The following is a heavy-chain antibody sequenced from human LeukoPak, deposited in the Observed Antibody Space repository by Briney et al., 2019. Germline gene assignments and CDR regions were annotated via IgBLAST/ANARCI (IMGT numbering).Heavy chain of an antibody. J-gene: IGHJ4*02. CDR1: GFTFSDYA. CDR2: ISGSGVMT. CDR3: AKDRSIGTYYTFDH. D-gene: IGHD1-26*01. V-gene: IGHV3-23*01. Sequence: GSLSLSCAASGFTFSDYAMTWVRPAPGKGLEWVATISGSGVMTYYADSVKGRFTVSGDNSKNTVYLQMSSLTAADTAVYYCAKDRSIGTYYTFDHWGQGTLVTVSS.